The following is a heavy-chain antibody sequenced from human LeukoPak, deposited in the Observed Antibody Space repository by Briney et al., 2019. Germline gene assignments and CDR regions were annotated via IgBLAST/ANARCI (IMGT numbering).Heavy chain of an antibody. D-gene: IGHD6-19*01. J-gene: IGHJ3*02. CDR2: IRYDGSNK. CDR1: GFTFSTYA. V-gene: IGHV3-30*02. Sequence: PGGSLRLSCAASGFTFSTYAMRWVRQAPGKGLEWVAFIRYDGSNKYYADSVKGRFTISRDNSKNTLYLQMNSLRAEDTAVYYCARVRQWLDRDAFDIWGQGTMVTVSS. CDR3: ARVRQWLDRDAFDI.